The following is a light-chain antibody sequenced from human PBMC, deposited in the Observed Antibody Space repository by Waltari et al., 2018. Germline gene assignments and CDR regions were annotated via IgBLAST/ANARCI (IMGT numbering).Light chain of an antibody. V-gene: IGLV1-40*01. CDR3: QSYDTTLSVV. J-gene: IGLJ2*01. CDR2: GVN. CDR1: SSNIGTTSD. Sequence: QSVLIQPPSVSGAPGQRVNISCTGRSSNIGTTSDVHWYLQLPGTAPKLLIFGVNNRFSGVPDRFSGSKSGTSASLAINGLQTEDEGDYYCQSYDTTLSVVFGGGTKLTVL.